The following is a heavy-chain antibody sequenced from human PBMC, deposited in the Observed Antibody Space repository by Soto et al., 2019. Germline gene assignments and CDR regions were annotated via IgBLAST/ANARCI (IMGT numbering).Heavy chain of an antibody. D-gene: IGHD3-10*01. CDR1: GGSISGDYY. Sequence: SETLSLTCTVSGGSISGDYYWNWIRQAPGKGLEWIGYVYHTGSTSHNPSLKSRGSISVDTSNNQFSLKLSSGSAADTDVYFCSSAPGDVAGNRIDSWGQGTPVTVSS. V-gene: IGHV4-30-4*01. J-gene: IGHJ5*01. CDR2: VYHTGST. CDR3: SSAPGDVAGNRIDS.